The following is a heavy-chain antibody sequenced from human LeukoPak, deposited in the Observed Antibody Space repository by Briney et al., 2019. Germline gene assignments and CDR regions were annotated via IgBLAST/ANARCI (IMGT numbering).Heavy chain of an antibody. V-gene: IGHV1-46*01. CDR3: ARDGLKRWPIYDFWSGYPEDY. CDR2: INPSGGST. CDR1: GYTFTSYY. D-gene: IGHD3-3*01. J-gene: IGHJ4*02. Sequence: ASVKVSCKASGYTFTSYYMHWVRQAPGQGLEWMGIINPSGGSTSYAPKFQGRVTMTRDTSTSTVYMELSSLRSEDTAVYYCARDGLKRWPIYDFWSGYPEDYWGQGTLVTVSS.